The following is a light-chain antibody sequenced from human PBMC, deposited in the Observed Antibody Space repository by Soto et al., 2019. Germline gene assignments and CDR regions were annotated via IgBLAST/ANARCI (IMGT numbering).Light chain of an antibody. CDR1: SSDVGGYNY. CDR2: DVT. Sequence: QSALTQPASVSGSPGQSISISCTGSSSDVGGYNYVSWFQHHPGKAPKLLIYDVTNRPSGVSDRFSGSKSVNTASLTISGLQTEDEADYYCQSYTARSTVIFGGGTKLTVL. CDR3: QSYTARSTVI. J-gene: IGLJ2*01. V-gene: IGLV2-14*01.